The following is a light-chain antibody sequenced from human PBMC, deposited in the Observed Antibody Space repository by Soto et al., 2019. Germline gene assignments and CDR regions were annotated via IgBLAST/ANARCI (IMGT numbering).Light chain of an antibody. CDR2: DVS. V-gene: IGLV2-8*01. J-gene: IGLJ1*01. Sequence: QSALTQSPSASGSPGQSVTISCTGTSSDIGGYNSVSWYQQHPGKALKVMIYDVSKRPSGVPDRFSGSKSGNTASLTVSALQAEDEADYYCSSYTDRNNLVFGTGTKLTVL. CDR3: SSYTDRNNLV. CDR1: SSDIGGYNS.